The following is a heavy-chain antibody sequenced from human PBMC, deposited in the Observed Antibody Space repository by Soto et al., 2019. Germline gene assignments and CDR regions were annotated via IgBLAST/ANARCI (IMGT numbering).Heavy chain of an antibody. CDR2: INPNSGGT. D-gene: IGHD2-15*01. CDR3: ARVGRYCSGGSCYHDAFDI. V-gene: IGHV1-2*04. Sequence: ASVKVSCKASGYTFTGYYMHWVRQAPGQGLEWMGWINPNSGGTNYAQKFQGWVTMTRDASISTAYMELSRLRSDDTAVYYCARVGRYCSGGSCYHDAFDIWGQGTMVTVSS. J-gene: IGHJ3*02. CDR1: GYTFTGYY.